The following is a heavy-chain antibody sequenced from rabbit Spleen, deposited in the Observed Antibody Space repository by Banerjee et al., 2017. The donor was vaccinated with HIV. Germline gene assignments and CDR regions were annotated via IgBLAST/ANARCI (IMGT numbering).Heavy chain of an antibody. CDR1: GFSFSSRYY. V-gene: IGHV1S40*01. D-gene: IGHD1-1*01. Sequence: QSLEESGGDLVKPGASLTLTCTASGFSFSSRYYMCWVRQAPGKGLEWIACIYADNSGDTYYASWAKGRFTISKTSSTTVTLQVTSLTAADTATYFCARETSSSFSSYGMDLWGPGTLVTVS. CDR3: ARETSSSFSSYGMDL. CDR2: IYADNSGDT. J-gene: IGHJ6*01.